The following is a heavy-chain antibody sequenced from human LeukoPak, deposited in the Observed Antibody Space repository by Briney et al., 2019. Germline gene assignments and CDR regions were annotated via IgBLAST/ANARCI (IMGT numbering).Heavy chain of an antibody. Sequence: GGSLRLSCAASGFRLTGFWMSWVRQAPGKGPEWVANINQESTETYYVDSVRGRFTISRGNAKNSLSLQMNSLRVEDTAVYYCAREVDRSFGYWGQGNLVTVSS. D-gene: IGHD2-15*01. J-gene: IGHJ4*02. CDR2: INQESTET. CDR3: AREVDRSFGY. V-gene: IGHV3-7*01. CDR1: GFRLTGFW.